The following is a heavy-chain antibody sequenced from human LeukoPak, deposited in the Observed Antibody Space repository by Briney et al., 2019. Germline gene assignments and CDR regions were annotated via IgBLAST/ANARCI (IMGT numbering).Heavy chain of an antibody. V-gene: IGHV3-30*03. CDR2: ISYDGSNK. CDR1: GFTFSSYG. J-gene: IGHJ3*02. Sequence: PGRSLRLSCAASGFTFSSYGTHWVRQAPGKGLGWVAFISYDGSNKYYADSVKGRFTISRDNSKNTLYLQMNSLRAEDTAVYYCAAALEEIGPGAFDIWGQGTMVTVSS. CDR3: AAALEEIGPGAFDI. D-gene: IGHD1-1*01.